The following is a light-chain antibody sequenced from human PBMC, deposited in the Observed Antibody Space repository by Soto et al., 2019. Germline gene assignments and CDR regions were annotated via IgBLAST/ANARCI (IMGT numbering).Light chain of an antibody. Sequence: ETVLTQSPGTLSLSPGERASLSCRASQSISGRYLAWYQQKPGQAPRLLIYDASSRATGIPDRFSGRGSGTDFILTSSRLEPEDVAVYYCQQYGSSPLTFGGWTKGEIK. CDR3: QQYGSSPLT. J-gene: IGKJ4*01. V-gene: IGKV3-20*01. CDR1: QSISGRY. CDR2: DAS.